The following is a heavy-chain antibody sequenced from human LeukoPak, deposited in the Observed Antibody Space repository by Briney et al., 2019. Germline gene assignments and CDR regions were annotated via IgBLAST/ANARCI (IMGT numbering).Heavy chain of an antibody. CDR1: GGSISSYY. J-gene: IGHJ3*01. CDR2: IYYSGST. D-gene: IGHD7-27*01. Sequence: SETLSLTCTVSGGSISSYYWSWIRQPPGKGLEWIGYIYYSGSTNYDPSLKSRVTISVDTSKNQFSLKLSSVTAADTAVYYCARRTGDGAFDVWGQGTMVTVSS. CDR3: ARRTGDGAFDV. V-gene: IGHV4-59*01.